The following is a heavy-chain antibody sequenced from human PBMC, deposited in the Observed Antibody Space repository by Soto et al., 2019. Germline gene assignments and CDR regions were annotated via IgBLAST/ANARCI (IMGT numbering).Heavy chain of an antibody. D-gene: IGHD3-10*01. CDR3: ARGRAAAFYYYYGMDV. Sequence: GASVKVSCKASGGTFSSYAISWVRQAPGQGLEWMGGIIPIFGTANYAQKFQGRVTITADESTSTAYMELSSLRSEDTAVHYCARGRAAAFYYYYGMDVWGQGTTVTVSS. J-gene: IGHJ6*02. CDR1: GGTFSSYA. CDR2: IIPIFGTA. V-gene: IGHV1-69*13.